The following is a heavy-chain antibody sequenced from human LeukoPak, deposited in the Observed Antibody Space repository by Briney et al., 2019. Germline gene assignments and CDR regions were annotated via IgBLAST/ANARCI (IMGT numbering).Heavy chain of an antibody. CDR3: AREASGPSFDP. Sequence: SETLSLTCAVYGGSFSGYYWSWIRQPPGKGLEWIGYIYYSGSTNYNPSLKSRVTISVDTSKNQFSLKLSSVTAADTAVYYCAREASGPSFDPWGQGTLVTVSS. V-gene: IGHV4-59*01. CDR1: GGSFSGYY. J-gene: IGHJ5*02. D-gene: IGHD6-25*01. CDR2: IYYSGST.